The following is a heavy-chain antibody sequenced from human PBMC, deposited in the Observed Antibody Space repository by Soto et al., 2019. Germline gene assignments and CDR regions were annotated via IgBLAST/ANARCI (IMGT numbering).Heavy chain of an antibody. CDR2: SHQSGNT. CDR3: ARSLGYGAYDTNYFDF. V-gene: IGHV4-4*02. Sequence: PSETLSLTCAASGVSISSHDWWTWVRQPPGKGLEWIGESHQSGNTNYNSSLESRVTISLDTSKKQFSLRLSSVTAADTAVYYYARSLGYGAYDTNYFDFWGQGILVTVSS. J-gene: IGHJ4*02. D-gene: IGHD5-12*01. CDR1: GVSISSHDW.